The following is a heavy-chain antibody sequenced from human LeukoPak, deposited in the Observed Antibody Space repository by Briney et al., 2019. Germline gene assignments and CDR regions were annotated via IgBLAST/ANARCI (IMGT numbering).Heavy chain of an antibody. CDR3: ARLGLRFLEWLSRGVY. CDR1: GGSISSSSYY. J-gene: IGHJ4*02. Sequence: SETLSLTCTVSGGSISSSSYYWGWIRQPPGKGLEWIGSIYYSGSTYYNPSLKSRVTISVDTSKNQFSLRLSSVTAADTAVYYCARLGLRFLEWLSRGVYWGQGTLVTVSS. CDR2: IYYSGST. D-gene: IGHD3-3*01. V-gene: IGHV4-39*01.